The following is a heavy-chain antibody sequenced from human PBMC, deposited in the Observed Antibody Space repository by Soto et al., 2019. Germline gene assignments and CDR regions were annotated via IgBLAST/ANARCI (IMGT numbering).Heavy chain of an antibody. CDR2: IIPIFGTA. CDR1: GGTFSSYA. Sequence: QVQLVQSGAEVKKPGSSVKVSCKASGGTFSSYAISWVRQAPGQVLEWMGGIIPIFGTANYAQKFQGRLTITADESTSTAYKELSRLRSEDTAVYYCARDTDSVWDSSRYTIRGQGTMVTVST. J-gene: IGHJ3*02. D-gene: IGHD3-22*01. V-gene: IGHV1-69*01. CDR3: ARDTDSVWDSSRYTI.